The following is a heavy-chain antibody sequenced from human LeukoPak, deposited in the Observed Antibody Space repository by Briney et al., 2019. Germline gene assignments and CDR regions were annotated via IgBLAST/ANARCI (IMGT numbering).Heavy chain of an antibody. CDR3: ARDPGVTNWFDP. V-gene: IGHV1-2*02. Sequence: EASVKVSCKASGYTFTGHSIHWVRQAPGQGLEWMGWVSPKSGGTKYAQKFQGRVTMTRDTSISTVYMELTSLRSDDTAVYYCARDPGVTNWFDPGGQGTLVTVSS. CDR1: GYTFTGHS. J-gene: IGHJ5*02. D-gene: IGHD2-21*02. CDR2: VSPKSGGT.